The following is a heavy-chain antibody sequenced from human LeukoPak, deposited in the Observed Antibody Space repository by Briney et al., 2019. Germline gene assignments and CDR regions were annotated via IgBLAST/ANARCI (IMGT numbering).Heavy chain of an antibody. D-gene: IGHD4-23*01. CDR1: GFALSDYE. V-gene: IGHV3-7*02. Sequence: GGSLRLSCAASGFALSDYEMNWVRQAPGKGQEWVASIKRDGSERYYVDSVKGRFTISRDNAKSSVYLQMNSLRADDTGVYYCTSGGSPYWGQGTLVTVSS. J-gene: IGHJ4*02. CDR3: TSGGSPY. CDR2: IKRDGSER.